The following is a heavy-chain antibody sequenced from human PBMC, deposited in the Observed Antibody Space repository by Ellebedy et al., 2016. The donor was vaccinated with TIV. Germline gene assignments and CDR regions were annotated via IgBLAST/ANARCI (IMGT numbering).Heavy chain of an antibody. CDR3: ARDRPTYYYGSGSYYLDY. D-gene: IGHD3-10*01. V-gene: IGHV3-48*02. Sequence: GGSLRLSCAASGFSFSSYSMNWVRQTPEKGLEWVSYITGTSNTKFYADSMEGRFTISRDNAKNSLYLEVNSLRDEDTAVYYCARDRPTYYYGSGSYYLDYWGQGTLVTVSS. CDR1: GFSFSSYS. CDR2: ITGTSNTK. J-gene: IGHJ4*02.